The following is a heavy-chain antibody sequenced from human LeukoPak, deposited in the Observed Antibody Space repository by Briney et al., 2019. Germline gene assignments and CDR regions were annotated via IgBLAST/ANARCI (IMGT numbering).Heavy chain of an antibody. J-gene: IGHJ4*02. CDR1: GFTFSTYS. CDR2: IRSKANSYAT. V-gene: IGHV3-73*01. Sequence: GGSLRLSCAGSGFTFSTYSMNWVRQASGKGLEWVGRIRSKANSYATAYAASVKGRFTISRDDSKNTAYLQMNSLKTEDTAVYYCTRLDDSSGYYYEGNDYWGQGTLVTVSS. CDR3: TRLDDSSGYYYEGNDY. D-gene: IGHD3-22*01.